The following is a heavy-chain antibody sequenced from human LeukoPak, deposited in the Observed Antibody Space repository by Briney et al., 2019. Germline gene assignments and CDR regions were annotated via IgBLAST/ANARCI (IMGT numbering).Heavy chain of an antibody. J-gene: IGHJ4*02. CDR1: GGSISSSSYY. D-gene: IGHD2-15*01. CDR3: ASVPTGYCSGGSCSPLYFDY. Sequence: PSETLSLTCTVSGGSISSSSYYWGWIRQPPGKGLEWIGSIYYSGSTYYNPSLKSRVTISVDTSKNQFSLKPSSVTAADTAVYYCASVPTGYCSGGSCSPLYFDYWGQGTLVTVSS. V-gene: IGHV4-39*01. CDR2: IYYSGST.